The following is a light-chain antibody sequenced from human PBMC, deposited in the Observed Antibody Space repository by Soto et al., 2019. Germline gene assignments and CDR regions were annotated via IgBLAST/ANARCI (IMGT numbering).Light chain of an antibody. V-gene: IGKV1-5*03. CDR3: QQYNTYSRT. Sequence: DIQMTQSPSTLSASIGDRVTITCRASQSISNWLAWYQQKPGKAPKRLIYEASSLQGGVPSRFSGSGSGTEFTLTISSLQPDDFATFYCQQYNTYSRTFGQGTKVEIK. CDR2: EAS. CDR1: QSISNW. J-gene: IGKJ1*01.